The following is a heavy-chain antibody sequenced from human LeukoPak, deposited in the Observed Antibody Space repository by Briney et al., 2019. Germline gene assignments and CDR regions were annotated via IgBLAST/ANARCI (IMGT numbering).Heavy chain of an antibody. CDR3: TTRHATGFGELLSAELISFDY. CDR2: IKSKTDGGTT. V-gene: IGHV3-15*01. J-gene: IGHJ4*02. D-gene: IGHD3-10*01. CDR1: GFTFSSYW. Sequence: GGSLRLSCAASGFTFSSYWMSWVRQAPGKGLEWVGRIKSKTDGGTTDYAAPVKGRFTISRDDSKNTLYLQMNSLKTEDTAVYYCTTRHATGFGELLSAELISFDYWGQGTLVTVSS.